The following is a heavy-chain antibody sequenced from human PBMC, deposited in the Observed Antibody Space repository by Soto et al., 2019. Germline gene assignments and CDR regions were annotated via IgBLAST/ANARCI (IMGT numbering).Heavy chain of an antibody. CDR3: ARDLTVNRCCNSTSCYVAVDI. CDR2: INAGNGNT. V-gene: IGHV1-3*01. D-gene: IGHD2-2*01. Sequence: ASVKVSCKASGYTFTSYAMHWVRQAPGQRLEWMGWINAGNGNTKYSQKFQGRVTITRDTSASTAYMELSSLRSEDTAVYYCARDLTVNRCCNSTSCYVAVDIWGQVTMVTVSS. J-gene: IGHJ3*02. CDR1: GYTFTSYA.